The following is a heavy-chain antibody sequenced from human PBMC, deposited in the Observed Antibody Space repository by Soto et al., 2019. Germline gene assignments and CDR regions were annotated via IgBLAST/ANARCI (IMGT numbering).Heavy chain of an antibody. CDR1: GYTFTGYY. D-gene: IGHD2-2*01. CDR3: AVLHQTRTYCSSTSCYAGAFDI. V-gene: IGHV1-2*04. J-gene: IGHJ3*02. CDR2: INPNSGGT. Sequence: ASVKVSCKASGYTFTGYYMHWVRQAPGQGLEWMGWINPNSGGTNYAQKFQGWVTMTRDTSISTAYMELSRLRSDDTAVYYCAVLHQTRTYCSSTSCYAGAFDIWGQGTMVTVSS.